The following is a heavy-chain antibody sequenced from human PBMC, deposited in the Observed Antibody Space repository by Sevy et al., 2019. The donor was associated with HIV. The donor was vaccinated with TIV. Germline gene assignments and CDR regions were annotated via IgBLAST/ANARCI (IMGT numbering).Heavy chain of an antibody. J-gene: IGHJ6*03. CDR3: ARTAMDGTYYYYYYMDV. Sequence: SETLSLTCTVSGGSVSSGSYYWSWIRQPPGKGLEWIGYIYYSGSTNYNPSLKCRVTISVDTSKNQFSLKLSSVTAADTAVYYCARTAMDGTYYYYYYMDVWGKGTTVTVSS. V-gene: IGHV4-61*01. CDR1: GGSVSSGSYY. D-gene: IGHD5-18*01. CDR2: IYYSGST.